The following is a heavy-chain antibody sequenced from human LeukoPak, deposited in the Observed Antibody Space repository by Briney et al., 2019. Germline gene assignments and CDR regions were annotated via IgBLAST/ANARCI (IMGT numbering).Heavy chain of an antibody. D-gene: IGHD3-22*01. V-gene: IGHV4-30-4*08. CDR2: IYYSGST. CDR3: ASPPPVVYYDSSHAFDI. Sequence: SETLSLTCTVSGGSISSGDYYWSWIRQPPGKGLEWIGYIYYSGSTYYNPSLKSRVTISVDTSKNQFSLKLSSVTAADTAVYYCASPPPVVYYDSSHAFDIWGQGTMVTVSS. CDR1: GGSISSGDYY. J-gene: IGHJ3*02.